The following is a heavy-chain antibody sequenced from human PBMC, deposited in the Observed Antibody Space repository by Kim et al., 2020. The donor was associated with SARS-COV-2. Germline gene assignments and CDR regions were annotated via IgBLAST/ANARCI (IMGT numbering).Heavy chain of an antibody. V-gene: IGHV3-11*01. Sequence: GGSLRLSCAASGFTFSDYYMSWIRQAPGKGLEWVSYISSSGSTIYYADSVKGRFTISRDNAKNSLYLQMNSLRAEDTAVYYCARGPYSSSPKHWYFDLWGRGTLVTVSS. J-gene: IGHJ2*01. D-gene: IGHD6-6*01. CDR3: ARGPYSSSPKHWYFDL. CDR2: ISSSGSTI. CDR1: GFTFSDYY.